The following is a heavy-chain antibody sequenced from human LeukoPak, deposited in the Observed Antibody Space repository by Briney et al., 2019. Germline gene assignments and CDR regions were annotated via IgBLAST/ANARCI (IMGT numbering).Heavy chain of an antibody. J-gene: IGHJ4*02. CDR1: GFTFGDYA. CDR2: IRSNLYGGTP. CDR3: TRDQTPYY. Sequence: PGGSLRLSCTASGFTFGDYAMTWVRQAPGKGLEWVGFIRSNLYGGTPEYAASVKGRFTISRDDSNSIAYLEMDSLKTDDTAVYYRTRDQTPYYWGQGTLVTVSS. V-gene: IGHV3-49*04.